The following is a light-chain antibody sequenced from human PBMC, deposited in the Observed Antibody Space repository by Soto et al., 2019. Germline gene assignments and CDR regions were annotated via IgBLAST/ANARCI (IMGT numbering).Light chain of an antibody. Sequence: EIVMTQSPATLSVSPGERATLSCRASQTVGSNLAWYQQKPGQVPRLLIYGASTRATGIPARFSGSGSGTEFTRTISSLQSEDFAVYYCQQYNLWPRTFGQGTKVEIK. J-gene: IGKJ1*01. V-gene: IGKV3-15*01. CDR1: QTVGSN. CDR2: GAS. CDR3: QQYNLWPRT.